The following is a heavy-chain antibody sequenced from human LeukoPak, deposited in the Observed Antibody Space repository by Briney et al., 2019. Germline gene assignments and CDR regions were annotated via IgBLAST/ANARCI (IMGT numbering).Heavy chain of an antibody. V-gene: IGHV3-23*01. CDR1: GFTFSSYA. CDR3: AKAVRLDMAHYYFDY. J-gene: IGHJ4*02. CDR2: ISGSGGST. Sequence: GGSLRLSCAASGFTFSSYAMSWVRQAPGKGLEWVSAISGSGGSTYYADSVKGRFTISRDNSKNTLYLQMNSLRAEDTAVYYCAKAVRLDMAHYYFDYWGQGTLVTVSS. D-gene: IGHD3-10*01.